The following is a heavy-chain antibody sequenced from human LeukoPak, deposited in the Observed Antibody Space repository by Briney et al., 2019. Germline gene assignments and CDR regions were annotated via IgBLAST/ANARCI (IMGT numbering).Heavy chain of an antibody. V-gene: IGHV3-23*01. Sequence: GGSLRLSCAASGFTLSSYAMSWVRQAPGKGLEWVSAISGSGGSTYYADSVEGRFTISRDNSKNTLYLQMNSLRAEDTAVYYCARSIAAANWFDPWGQGTLVTVSS. CDR2: ISGSGGST. CDR1: GFTLSSYA. J-gene: IGHJ5*02. CDR3: ARSIAAANWFDP. D-gene: IGHD6-13*01.